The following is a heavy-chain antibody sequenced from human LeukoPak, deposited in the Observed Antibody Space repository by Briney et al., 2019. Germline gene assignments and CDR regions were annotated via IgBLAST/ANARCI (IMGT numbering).Heavy chain of an antibody. D-gene: IGHD5-18*01. Sequence: ASVKVSCKASGYTFTSYYMHWVRQAPGQGLEWMGIINPGGGSTSYAQKFQGRVTMTRDTSTSTVYMELSSLRSEDTAVYYCARTIGYSYGFQSVLDYWGQGTLVTVSS. CDR3: ARTIGYSYGFQSVLDY. CDR1: GYTFTSYY. CDR2: INPGGGST. J-gene: IGHJ4*02. V-gene: IGHV1-46*01.